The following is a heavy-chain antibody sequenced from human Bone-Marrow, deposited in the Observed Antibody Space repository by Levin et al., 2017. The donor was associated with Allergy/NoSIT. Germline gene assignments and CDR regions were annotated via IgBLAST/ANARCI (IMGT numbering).Heavy chain of an antibody. CDR3: VKDDGAAYYSFDS. D-gene: IGHD1-26*01. J-gene: IGHJ4*02. V-gene: IGHV3-23*01. CDR2: VSDGGYYT. CDR1: GFTFSTYA. Sequence: GGSLRLSCAASGFTFSTYAMNWVRQAPGQGLEWVSSVSDGGYYTFYADSVKGRFTISRDNSKNTVYLQMNSLRAEDTALYFCVKDDGAAYYSFDSWGQGTLVTVSS.